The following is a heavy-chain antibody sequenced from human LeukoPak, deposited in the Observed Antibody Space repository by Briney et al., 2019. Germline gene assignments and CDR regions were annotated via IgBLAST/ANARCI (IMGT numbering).Heavy chain of an antibody. CDR1: GYTFTSYG. Sequence: ASVKVSCKASGYTFTSYGISWVRQAPGQGLEWMGWISAYNGNTNYAQKLQGRVTMTTDTSTSTAYMELRSLRSDDTAVYYCARDYYYYDSSGYLSPDAFDIWGQGTMVTVSS. V-gene: IGHV1-18*01. CDR2: ISAYNGNT. J-gene: IGHJ3*02. D-gene: IGHD3-22*01. CDR3: ARDYYYYDSSGYLSPDAFDI.